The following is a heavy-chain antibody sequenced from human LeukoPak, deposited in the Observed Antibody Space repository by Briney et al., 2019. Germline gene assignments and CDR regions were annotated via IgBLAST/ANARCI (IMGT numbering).Heavy chain of an antibody. J-gene: IGHJ4*02. Sequence: PGGSLRLSCAASGFTFSNYWLNWVRQDPGKGLEWVANIKGDGSEKYYVDSVKGRFTISRDNVKNSLFLQMNSLRAEDTAVYYCARTLRGGGALDYWGQGTLVTVSS. V-gene: IGHV3-7*03. CDR3: ARTLRGGGALDY. D-gene: IGHD3-16*01. CDR2: IKGDGSEK. CDR1: GFTFSNYW.